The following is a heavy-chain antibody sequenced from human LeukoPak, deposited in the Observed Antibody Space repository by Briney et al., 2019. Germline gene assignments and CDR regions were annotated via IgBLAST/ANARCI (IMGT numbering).Heavy chain of an antibody. CDR1: GFTFSSYS. J-gene: IGHJ4*02. Sequence: PGGSLRLSCAASGFTFSSYSMNWVRQAPGKGLEWVSSISSSSSYIYYADSVKGRFTISRDNAKNSLYLQTNSLRAEDTAVYYCGSGGDGGGNYTNYWGQGTLVTVSS. D-gene: IGHD1-26*01. CDR3: GSGGDGGGNYTNY. CDR2: ISSSSSYI. V-gene: IGHV3-21*01.